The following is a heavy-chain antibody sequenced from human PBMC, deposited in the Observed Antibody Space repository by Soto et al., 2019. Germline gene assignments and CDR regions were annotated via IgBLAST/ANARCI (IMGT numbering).Heavy chain of an antibody. V-gene: IGHV3-33*01. CDR1: GFTFSSYG. CDR2: IWYDGSNK. Sequence: GGSLRLSCAASGFTFSSYGMHWVRQAPGKGLEWVAVIWYDGSNKYYADSVKGRFTISRDNSKNTLYLQMNSLRAEDTAVYYCARVGIAVAGAAPYYGMDVWGQGTTVTVSS. D-gene: IGHD6-19*01. J-gene: IGHJ6*02. CDR3: ARVGIAVAGAAPYYGMDV.